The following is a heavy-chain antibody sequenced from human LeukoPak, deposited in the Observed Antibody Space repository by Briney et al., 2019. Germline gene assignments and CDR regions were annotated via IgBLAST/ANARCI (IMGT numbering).Heavy chain of an antibody. V-gene: IGHV3-43*02. CDR1: GFTFDNYS. CDR2: ISGDGGGT. Sequence: GGSLRLSCAAAGFTFDNYSMHWVRQAPGKGLEWVSLISGDGGGTFYADSVKGRFTISRDNSKNSLYLQMNSLRAEDTAVYYCAKDYGGGRRGVHDYWGQGTLVTVSS. D-gene: IGHD3-10*01. CDR3: AKDYGGGRRGVHDY. J-gene: IGHJ4*02.